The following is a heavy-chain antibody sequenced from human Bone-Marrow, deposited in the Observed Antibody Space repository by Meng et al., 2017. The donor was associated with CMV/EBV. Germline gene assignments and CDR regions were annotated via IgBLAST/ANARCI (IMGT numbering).Heavy chain of an antibody. Sequence: SETLSLTCAVYGGSFSGYYWSWIRQPPGKGLEWIGYIYYSGSTNYNPSLKSRVTISVDTSKNQFSLKLSSVTAADTAVYYCARETHYYDSSGYYPFDYWGQGTLVTVSS. J-gene: IGHJ4*02. D-gene: IGHD3-22*01. CDR2: IYYSGST. CDR3: ARETHYYDSSGYYPFDY. CDR1: GGSFSGYY. V-gene: IGHV4-59*01.